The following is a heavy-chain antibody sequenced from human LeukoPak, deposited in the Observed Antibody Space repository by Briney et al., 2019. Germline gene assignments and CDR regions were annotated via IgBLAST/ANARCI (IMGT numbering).Heavy chain of an antibody. D-gene: IGHD1-26*01. Sequence: ETLSLTCAVSGGSISSTNWWSWVRQSPGKGLEWVSGIGGYDGSTYYADSLKGRFTISKDTSKNTLYLQMNSLTAGDTAVYYCAKDSHSGYFDYWGQGTLVTVSS. CDR1: GGSISSTNW. V-gene: IGHV3-23*01. J-gene: IGHJ4*02. CDR2: IGGYDGST. CDR3: AKDSHSGYFDY.